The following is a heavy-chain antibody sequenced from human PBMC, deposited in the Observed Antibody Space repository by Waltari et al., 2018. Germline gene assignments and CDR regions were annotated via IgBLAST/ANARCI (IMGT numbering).Heavy chain of an antibody. J-gene: IGHJ4*02. CDR2: IIPSLGIA. CDR1: GGTFSSYT. CDR3: AREFSTVTTRRGYFDY. Sequence: QVQLVQSGAEVKKPGSSVKVSCKASGGTFSSYTISWVRQAPGQGLEWMGRIIPSLGIANYAQKFQGRVTITADKSTSTAYMELSSLRSEDTAVYYCAREFSTVTTRRGYFDYWGQGTLVTVSS. D-gene: IGHD4-17*01. V-gene: IGHV1-69*08.